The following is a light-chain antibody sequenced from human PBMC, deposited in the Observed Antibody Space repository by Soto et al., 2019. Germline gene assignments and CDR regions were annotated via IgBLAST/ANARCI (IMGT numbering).Light chain of an antibody. Sequence: EIVLTQSPATLSLSPGERATLSCRASQSVSSDVAWYQQKPGQAPRLLIYDASNRATGIPARFSGSGSGTDFTLTISSLEPEQFAVYYCQHRSNWPPITFGQGTRLEIK. CDR1: QSVSSD. V-gene: IGKV3-11*01. J-gene: IGKJ5*01. CDR3: QHRSNWPPIT. CDR2: DAS.